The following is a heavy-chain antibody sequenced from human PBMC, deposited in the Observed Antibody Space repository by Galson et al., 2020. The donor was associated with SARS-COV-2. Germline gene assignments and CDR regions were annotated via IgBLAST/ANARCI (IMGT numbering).Heavy chain of an antibody. J-gene: IGHJ2*01. CDR1: DDSITKNYY. CDR2: IFHTGTT. D-gene: IGHD2-8*01. Sequence: ASETLSLTCSVSDDSITKNYYWSWIRQHPGKGLEWIGYIFHTGTTHYNPSFESRLTISVATSKNQFSLSLTPVTAADTAVYYCARSQLMYGDRYFDRWGRGTLVTVSS. V-gene: IGHV4-31*03. CDR3: ARSQLMYGDRYFDR.